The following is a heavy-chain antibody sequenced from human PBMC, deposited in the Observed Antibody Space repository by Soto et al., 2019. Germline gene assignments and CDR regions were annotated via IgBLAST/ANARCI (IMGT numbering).Heavy chain of an antibody. Sequence: GESLKISCAASGFTFSSYSMNWVRQAPGKGLEWVSYISSSSTTIYYADSVKGRFTISRDNAKNSLYLKMNSLRAEDTAVYYCARDLGSSWYPEYFQHWGQGTLVTVSS. V-gene: IGHV3-48*01. CDR3: ARDLGSSWYPEYFQH. J-gene: IGHJ1*01. CDR2: ISSSSTTI. D-gene: IGHD6-13*01. CDR1: GFTFSSYS.